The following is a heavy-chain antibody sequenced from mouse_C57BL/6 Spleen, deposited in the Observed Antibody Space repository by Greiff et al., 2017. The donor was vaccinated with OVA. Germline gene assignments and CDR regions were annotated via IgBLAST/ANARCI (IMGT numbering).Heavy chain of an antibody. CDR2: IHPNSGST. CDR1: GYTFTSYW. Sequence: QVQLKQSGAELVKPGASVKLSCKASGYTFTSYWMHWVKQRPGQGLEWIGMIHPNSGSTNYNEKFKSKATLTVDKSSSTAYMQLSSLTSEDSAVYYCARSGGTTVVAGFDYWGQGTTLTVSS. J-gene: IGHJ2*01. D-gene: IGHD1-1*01. V-gene: IGHV1-64*01. CDR3: ARSGGTTVVAGFDY.